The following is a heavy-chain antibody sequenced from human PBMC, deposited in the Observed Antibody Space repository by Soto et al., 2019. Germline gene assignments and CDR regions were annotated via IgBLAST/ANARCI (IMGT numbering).Heavy chain of an antibody. J-gene: IGHJ4*02. CDR2: IAVGSGYT. Sequence: QMQLEQSGPEVKKPGTSVKVSCKASGFTFTSSAFQWVRQARGQRLGWIGWIAVGSGYTNYAQRFQDRVPLTRDMSTATTYMELSRLTSEDTAIYYCAADATAWQQMVPSDYWGQGTLVTVSS. V-gene: IGHV1-58*01. CDR3: AADATAWQQMVPSDY. D-gene: IGHD2-8*01. CDR1: GFTFTSSA.